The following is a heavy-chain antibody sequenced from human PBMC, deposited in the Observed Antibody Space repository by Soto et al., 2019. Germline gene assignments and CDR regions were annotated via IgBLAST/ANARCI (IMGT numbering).Heavy chain of an antibody. CDR1: GFTVSSNY. D-gene: IGHD3-22*01. CDR3: ARNGDSSDYRGWFDP. V-gene: IGHV3-66*01. CDR2: IYSGGTT. J-gene: IGHJ5*02. Sequence: EVQLVESGGGLVQPGGSLRLSCAASGFTVSSNYMSWVRQGPGKGLEWVSVIYSGGTTYYADSVKDRCTISRDNSKNTLYLKMNSLRAEDTAVYYCARNGDSSDYRGWFDPWGQGTLVTVSS.